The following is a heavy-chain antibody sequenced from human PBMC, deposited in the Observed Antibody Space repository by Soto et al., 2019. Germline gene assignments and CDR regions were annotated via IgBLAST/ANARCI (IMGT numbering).Heavy chain of an antibody. V-gene: IGHV1-18*01. CDR2: ISGYNGNT. J-gene: IGHJ6*02. Sequence: QVPLVQSGGEVKKPGASVKVSCKTSGYSFTTYGISWVRQAPGQGLEWMGWISGYNGNTHYAQKFQGRVSMTTDTSTSTAYMELRSLTSDDTAVYYCAREGPAPYYYYGMDVWGQGTTVTVSS. CDR1: GYSFTTYG. CDR3: AREGPAPYYYYGMDV.